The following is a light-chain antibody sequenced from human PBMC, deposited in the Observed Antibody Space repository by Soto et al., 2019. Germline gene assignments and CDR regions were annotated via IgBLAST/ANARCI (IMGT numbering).Light chain of an antibody. J-gene: IGKJ1*01. V-gene: IGKV3-15*01. CDR2: AAS. CDR1: QSVSNN. CDR3: HQYNNWTLRWT. Sequence: MVMTQSPATLSVSAGERATLSCRASQSVSNNLAWYQQKPGQAPRLLIYAASTRATGIPARFSGSGSGTEFTLTISSRQSEDFAVYYCHQYNNWTLRWTFGQGTKVEIK.